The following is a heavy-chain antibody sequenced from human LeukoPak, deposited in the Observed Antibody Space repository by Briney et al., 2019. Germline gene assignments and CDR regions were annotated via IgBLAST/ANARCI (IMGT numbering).Heavy chain of an antibody. CDR1: GGSFSGYY. D-gene: IGHD2-15*01. J-gene: IGHJ5*02. CDR2: INHSGST. CDR3: ARGARRTFCSGGSCYSLSRWFDP. Sequence: SETLSLTCAVYGGSFSGYYWSWIRQPPGKGLEWIGEINHSGSTNYNPSLKSRVTISVDTSKSQLSLKLSSVTAADTAVYYCARGARRTFCSGGSCYSLSRWFDPWGQGTLVTVSS. V-gene: IGHV4-34*01.